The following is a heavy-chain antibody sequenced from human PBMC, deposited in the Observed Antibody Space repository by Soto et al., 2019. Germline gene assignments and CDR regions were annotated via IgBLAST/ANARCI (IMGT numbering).Heavy chain of an antibody. J-gene: IGHJ5*02. V-gene: IGHV4-31*03. CDR2: IYYSGST. Sequence: SETLSLTCTVSGGSISSGGYYWSWIRQHPGKGLEWIGYIYYSGSTYYNPSLKSRVTISVDTSKNQFSLKLSSVTAADTAVYYCARENHGPRVNWFDPWGQGTLVTVSS. CDR1: GGSISSGGYY. CDR3: ARENHGPRVNWFDP.